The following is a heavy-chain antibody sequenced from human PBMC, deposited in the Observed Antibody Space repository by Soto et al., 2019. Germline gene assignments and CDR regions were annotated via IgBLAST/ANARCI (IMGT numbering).Heavy chain of an antibody. V-gene: IGHV4-59*11. CDR3: TRSGGDYVNGGYYGGDYDY. Sequence: QVQLHESGPGLVKPSETLSLTCTVSGGSINSHYWSWLRQSPGKGLEWIGYIHHTGNTNYNPSLKSRVTIALATSQNQFSLKLTSVTAADTAVYYCTRSGGDYVNGGYYGGDYDYCGRGTLVTVSS. J-gene: IGHJ4*02. CDR1: GGSINSHY. CDR2: IHHTGNT. D-gene: IGHD3-22*01.